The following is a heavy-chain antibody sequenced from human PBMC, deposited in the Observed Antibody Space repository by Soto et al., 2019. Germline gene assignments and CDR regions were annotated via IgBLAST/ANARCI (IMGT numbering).Heavy chain of an antibody. CDR3: VKGEDYYGSSGYYPFDD. D-gene: IGHD3-22*01. CDR2: ISTNGGST. J-gene: IGHJ4*02. Sequence: GSLRLSCSASGFTFSIYAMHWVRQAPGKGLEYVSSISTNGGSTHYADSVKGRFTISRDNSKNTQYLQMSSLRADDTAVYYCVKGEDYYGSSGYYPFDDWGQGTLVTVSS. CDR1: GFTFSIYA. V-gene: IGHV3-64D*06.